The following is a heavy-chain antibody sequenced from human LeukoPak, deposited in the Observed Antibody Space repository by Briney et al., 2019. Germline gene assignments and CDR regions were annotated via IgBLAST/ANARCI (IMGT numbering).Heavy chain of an antibody. Sequence: GGSLRLSCAASGFTFGSYGMHWVRQAPGKGLEWVAAISYDGRNKEYVDSVKGRFTISRDNSKNTLYLQMNSLRAEDTAVYNCAKDRRYSHGFDYWGQGTLVTVSS. CDR3: AKDRRYSHGFDY. CDR1: GFTFGSYG. V-gene: IGHV3-30*18. D-gene: IGHD5-18*01. CDR2: ISYDGRNK. J-gene: IGHJ4*02.